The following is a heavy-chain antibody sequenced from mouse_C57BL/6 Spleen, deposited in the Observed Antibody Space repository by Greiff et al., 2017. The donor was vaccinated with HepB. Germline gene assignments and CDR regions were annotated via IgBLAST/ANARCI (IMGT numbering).Heavy chain of an antibody. V-gene: IGHV1-15*01. CDR3: TTTMVTTKWRRAHWYFDV. Sequence: VQLQQSGAELVRPGASVTLSCKASGYTFTDYEMHWVKQTPVHGLEWIGAIDPETGGTAYNQKFKGKAILTADKSSSTAYMELRSLTSEDSAVYYCTTTMVTTKWRRAHWYFDVWGTGTTVTVSS. CDR2: IDPETGGT. J-gene: IGHJ1*03. D-gene: IGHD2-2*01. CDR1: GYTFTDYE.